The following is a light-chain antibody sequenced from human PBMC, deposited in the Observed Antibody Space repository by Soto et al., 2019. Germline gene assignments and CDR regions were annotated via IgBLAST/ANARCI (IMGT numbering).Light chain of an antibody. J-gene: IGKJ1*01. CDR2: AAS. V-gene: IGKV1-39*01. CDR3: QQSYTARA. Sequence: DIQMTQYPSSLSASVGARVTITCRASQSISTYLHWYQQKPRKAPKLLIYAASSLQSGVPSRFTCSGSCTDFTLTISSFQPEDFAPYYCQQSYTARAFGQGTPVAIK. CDR1: QSISTY.